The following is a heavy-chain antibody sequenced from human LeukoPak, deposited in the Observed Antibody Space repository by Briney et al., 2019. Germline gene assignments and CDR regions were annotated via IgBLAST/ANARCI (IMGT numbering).Heavy chain of an antibody. J-gene: IGHJ4*02. CDR3: ARDSGTEYSSSYYFDY. Sequence: GRSLRLSCAASGFTFSSYAMHWVRQAPGKGLEWVAVISHDGSNKYYADSVKGRFTISRDNSKNTLYLQMNSLRAEDTAVYYCARDSGTEYSSSYYFDYWGQGTLVTVSS. CDR1: GFTFSSYA. D-gene: IGHD6-6*01. V-gene: IGHV3-30-3*01. CDR2: ISHDGSNK.